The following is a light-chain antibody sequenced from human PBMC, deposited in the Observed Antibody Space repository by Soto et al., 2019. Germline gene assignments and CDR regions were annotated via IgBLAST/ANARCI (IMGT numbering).Light chain of an antibody. CDR3: AAWDSSLYVGV. J-gene: IGLJ1*01. V-gene: IGLV1-44*01. CDR2: NND. CDR1: SSNIGANT. Sequence: QSVLTQPPSASGTPGQRVTISCSGSSSNIGANTVNWYQQLPGTAPKLLISNNDQRPSGVPDRFSGSKSGTSASLAISGLQSEDDADYYCAAWDSSLYVGVFGSGNKVTVL.